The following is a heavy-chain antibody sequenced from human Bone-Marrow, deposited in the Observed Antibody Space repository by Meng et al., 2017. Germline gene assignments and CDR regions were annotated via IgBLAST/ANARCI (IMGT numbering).Heavy chain of an antibody. CDR1: GFTFSSYA. Sequence: GESLKISCAASGFTFSSYAMSWVRQAPGKGLEWVSAISGSGGSTYYADSVKGRLTISRDNSKNTLYLQMNSLRAEDTAVYYCAKDIVQLERQDAFDIWGQGTMVTVSS. CDR3: AKDIVQLERQDAFDI. CDR2: ISGSGGST. V-gene: IGHV3-23*01. J-gene: IGHJ3*02. D-gene: IGHD1-1*01.